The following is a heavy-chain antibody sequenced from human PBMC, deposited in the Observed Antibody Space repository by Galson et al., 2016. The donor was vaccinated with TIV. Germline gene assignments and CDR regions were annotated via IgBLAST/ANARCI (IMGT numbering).Heavy chain of an antibody. CDR3: ARVLEVAGTDY. CDR2: ITPILNTA. D-gene: IGHD6-19*01. CDR1: GGTFSTYA. J-gene: IGHJ4*02. V-gene: IGHV1-69*06. Sequence: SVKVSCKASGGTFSTYAVSWVRQAPGQGLEWMGRITPILNTANYAQKFQGRVTIIADKSTSTAYMELSSLRSEDTAVYYCARVLEVAGTDYWGQGTLVTVSS.